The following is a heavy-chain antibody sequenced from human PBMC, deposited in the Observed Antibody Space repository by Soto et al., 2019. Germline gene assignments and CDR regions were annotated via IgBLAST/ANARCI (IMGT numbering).Heavy chain of an antibody. J-gene: IGHJ4*02. V-gene: IGHV3-21*01. CDR3: ARGETVAPRPGFDY. Sequence: GGSLRLSCAASGFTFSSHSMNWVRQVPGEGLEWVSSISSESISIIYADSVKGRFTISRDNAKNSLYLQMDSLRDEDTAVYYCARGETVAPRPGFDYWGQGILVTVSS. CDR1: GFTFSSHS. D-gene: IGHD6-6*01. CDR2: ISSESISI.